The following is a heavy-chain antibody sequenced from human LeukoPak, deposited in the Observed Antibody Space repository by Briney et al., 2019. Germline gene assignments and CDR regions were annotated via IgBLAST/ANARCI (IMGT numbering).Heavy chain of an antibody. J-gene: IGHJ3*02. V-gene: IGHV4-34*01. D-gene: IGHD3-3*01. CDR2: INHSGST. CDR3: ARGLLRYYDFWSGYPDAFDI. Sequence: SETLSLTCAVYGGSFSGYYWSWIRQPPGKGLEWIGEINHSGSTNYNPSLKSRVTISVDTHKNQFSLKLSSVTAADTAVYYCARGLLRYYDFWSGYPDAFDIWGQGTMVTVSS. CDR1: GGSFSGYY.